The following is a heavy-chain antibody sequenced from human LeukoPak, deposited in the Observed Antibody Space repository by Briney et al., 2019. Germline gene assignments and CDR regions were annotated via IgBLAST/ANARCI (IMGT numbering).Heavy chain of an antibody. CDR1: GFTFSDYS. CDR2: ITDGSSKI. CDR3: ARALNGFDI. Sequence: GGSLRLSCAASGFTFSDYSMNWVRQAPGKGLEWISFITDGSSKIYYAGSVEGRFTISRDNAKNSLYLQMNSLRAEDTAVYYCARALNGFDIWGPGTLVTVSS. V-gene: IGHV3-21*01. J-gene: IGHJ3*02.